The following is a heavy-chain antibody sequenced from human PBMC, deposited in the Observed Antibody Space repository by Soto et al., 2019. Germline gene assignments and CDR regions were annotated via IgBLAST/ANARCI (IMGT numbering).Heavy chain of an antibody. J-gene: IGHJ5*02. D-gene: IGHD2-21*02. CDR1: GGSTSSDNY. CDR3: VRTARQGAVAPHWFDR. V-gene: IGHV4-30-4*01. CDR2: IYYSGNT. Sequence: ASETLSLTCTVSGGSTSSDNYWSWIRQPPGKGLEWIGHIYYSGNTDYNPSLKSRLAISIDTSKNQFSLKLTSVTAAETAVYYCVRTARQGAVAPHWFDRWGQGTQVTVSS.